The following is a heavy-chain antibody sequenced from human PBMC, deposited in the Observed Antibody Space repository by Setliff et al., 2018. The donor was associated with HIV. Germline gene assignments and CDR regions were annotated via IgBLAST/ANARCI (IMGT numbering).Heavy chain of an antibody. CDR2: IYHSGST. D-gene: IGHD3-16*02. V-gene: IGHV4-38-2*02. CDR1: GGPISSGYY. Sequence: PSETLSLTCTVSGGPISSGYYWGWIRQPPGKGLEWIGSIYHSGSTYYNPSLKSRVTISVDTSKNQFSLKLSSVTAADTAVYHCARRVILSYGYYFDYWGQGTLVTVSS. J-gene: IGHJ4*02. CDR3: ARRVILSYGYYFDY.